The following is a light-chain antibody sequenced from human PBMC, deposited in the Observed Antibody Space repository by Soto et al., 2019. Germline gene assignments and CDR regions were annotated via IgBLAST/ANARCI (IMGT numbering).Light chain of an antibody. CDR1: QSIRYY. J-gene: IGKJ5*01. Sequence: DIQMTQSPSSLSASVGDRVSITCRASQSIRYYLNWYQQKPGKAPKLLITAASILQSGVPSRFSGSGSGTDFTLTISSLQPEDSATYYCQQSHSNAITFGQGTRLEIK. CDR2: AAS. CDR3: QQSHSNAIT. V-gene: IGKV1-39*01.